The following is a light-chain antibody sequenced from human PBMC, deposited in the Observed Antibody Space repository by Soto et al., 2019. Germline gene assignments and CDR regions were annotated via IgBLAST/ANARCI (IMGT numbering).Light chain of an antibody. J-gene: IGKJ3*01. Sequence: EIVLTQSPAILSVSPGERATLSCRASQSISRSLAWYQQKPGQAPRLLISDASTRATGIPARFSGSGSGTEFTLTISSLQSEDFALYYCQKYNSAPFTFGPGTKVDLK. CDR1: QSISRS. V-gene: IGKV3-15*01. CDR3: QKYNSAPFT. CDR2: DAS.